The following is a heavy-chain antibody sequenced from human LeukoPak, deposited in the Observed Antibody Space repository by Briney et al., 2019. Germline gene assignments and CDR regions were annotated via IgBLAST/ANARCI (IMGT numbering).Heavy chain of an antibody. J-gene: IGHJ4*02. V-gene: IGHV3-53*01. D-gene: IGHD2-15*01. CDR2: IYSGGST. CDR1: GFTVSSNY. CDR3: TTGDCSGDSCYSEYFDY. Sequence: GGSLRLSCAASGFTVSSNYMSWVRQAPGKGLEWVSVIYSGGSTYYADSVKGRFTISRDNSKNTLYLQMNGLKTEDTAVYYCTTGDCSGDSCYSEYFDYWGQGTLVTVSS.